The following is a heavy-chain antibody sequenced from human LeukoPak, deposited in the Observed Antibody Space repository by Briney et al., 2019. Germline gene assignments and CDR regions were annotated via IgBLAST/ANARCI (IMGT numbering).Heavy chain of an antibody. V-gene: IGHV3-21*01. Sequence: NPGGSLRLSCAASGFTFSSYSMNWVRQAPGKGLEWVSSISSSSSYIYYADSVKGRFTISRDNSKNTLYLQMNSLRAEDTAVYYCAKDRTIVPGAFDIWGQGTMVTVSS. J-gene: IGHJ3*02. CDR2: ISSSSSYI. CDR3: AKDRTIVPGAFDI. CDR1: GFTFSSYS. D-gene: IGHD2-2*01.